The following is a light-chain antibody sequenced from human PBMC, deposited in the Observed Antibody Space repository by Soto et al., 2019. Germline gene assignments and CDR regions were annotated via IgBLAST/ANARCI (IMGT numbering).Light chain of an antibody. V-gene: IGLV2-11*01. CDR3: CSYAGSYSYA. CDR2: DVT. J-gene: IGLJ1*01. Sequence: SLLPKPRQLSGSPGQSGTISCHRTSSDVNDYNYVSWYQQHPGKAPKLIIYDVTKRPSGVPDRFSGSKSGNTASLTISGLQAEDEADYYCCSYAGSYSYAFGTGTKVTVL. CDR1: SSDVNDYNY.